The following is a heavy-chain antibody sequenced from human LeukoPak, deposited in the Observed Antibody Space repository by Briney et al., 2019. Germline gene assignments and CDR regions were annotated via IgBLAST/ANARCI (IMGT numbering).Heavy chain of an antibody. D-gene: IGHD5-18*01. CDR1: GFTFSSYA. Sequence: PGGSLRLSCAASGFTFSSYAMSWVRQAPGKGLEWVSTSGSAGNTYYADSVKGRFTISRDNPRNTLYLQMNSLRAEDTAVYYCAKSSLTRRLPDFDYWGLGTLVTVSS. V-gene: IGHV3-23*01. CDR3: AKSSLTRRLPDFDY. J-gene: IGHJ4*02. CDR2: SGSAGNT.